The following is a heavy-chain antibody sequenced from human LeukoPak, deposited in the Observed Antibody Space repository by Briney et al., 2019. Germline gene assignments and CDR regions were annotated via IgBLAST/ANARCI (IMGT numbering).Heavy chain of an antibody. D-gene: IGHD3-16*01. Sequence: SSETLSLTCTVSGGSISSYYWSWIRQPPGKGLEWIGYIYYSGSTNYNPSLKSRVTISVDTSKNQFSLKLSSVTAADTAVYYCARDLKGGMIPWGQGTLVTVSS. CDR2: IYYSGST. J-gene: IGHJ5*02. CDR1: GGSISSYY. V-gene: IGHV4-59*01. CDR3: ARDLKGGMIP.